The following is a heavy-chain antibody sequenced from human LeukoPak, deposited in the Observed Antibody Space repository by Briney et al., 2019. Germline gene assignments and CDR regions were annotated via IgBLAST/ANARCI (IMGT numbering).Heavy chain of an antibody. J-gene: IGHJ4*02. CDR1: GFTFSSYW. Sequence: GGSLRLSCAASGFTFSSYWMHWVRHAPGKGLVWVSRINSDGSSTNYADSVKGRFTSYRDNAKNTLYLQMNSLRAEDTAVYYCASTGDYSDYWGQGTLVTVSS. CDR2: INSDGSST. CDR3: ASTGDYSDY. V-gene: IGHV3-74*01.